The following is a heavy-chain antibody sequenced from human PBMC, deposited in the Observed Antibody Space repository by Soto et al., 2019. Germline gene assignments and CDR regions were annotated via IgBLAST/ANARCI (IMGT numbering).Heavy chain of an antibody. D-gene: IGHD7-27*01. CDR3: ARDKDLEPTVWGY. CDR2: IYYRGAT. CDR1: GDSMATGGHY. J-gene: IGHJ4*02. V-gene: IGHV4-31*02. Sequence: QVHLQESRPGLVRPSETLSLSCSVSGDSMATGGHYYNWIRHLPGKSLEWIGYIYYRGATHYSPSPRTRATISIDTSKNQFSLRLISVTAAGTALYFCARDKDLEPTVWGYWGQGIQVTVSS.